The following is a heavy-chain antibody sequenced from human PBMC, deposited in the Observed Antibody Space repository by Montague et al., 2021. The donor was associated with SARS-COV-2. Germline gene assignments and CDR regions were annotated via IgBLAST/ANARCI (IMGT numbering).Heavy chain of an antibody. J-gene: IGHJ5*02. CDR1: RGSISTYY. CDR2: VYNSGTA. D-gene: IGHD3-3*01. CDR3: VRGAIRGPYNWFDP. Sequence: SETLSLTCTASRGSISTYYWSWIRQPPGRGLEWIGYVYNSGTAIYNPSLHGRVATSVDTSKSQFSLQLSSVSAADTAIYYCVRGAIRGPYNWFDPWGQGTLVAVSS. V-gene: IGHV4-59*01.